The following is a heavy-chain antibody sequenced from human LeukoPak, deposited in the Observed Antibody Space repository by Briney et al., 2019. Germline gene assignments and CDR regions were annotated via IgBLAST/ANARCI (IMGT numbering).Heavy chain of an antibody. CDR3: ARADSSGYEHFDY. CDR1: GGSISTYY. J-gene: IGHJ4*02. V-gene: IGHV4-59*01. CDR2: IYYLGST. Sequence: TSETLSLTCTVSGGSISTYYWSWIRQPPGKGLEWIGYIYYLGSTNYNPSLKNRVTISVDTSKNQFSLRLNSVTAADTAVYYCARADSSGYEHFDYWGQGTLVTVSS. D-gene: IGHD3-22*01.